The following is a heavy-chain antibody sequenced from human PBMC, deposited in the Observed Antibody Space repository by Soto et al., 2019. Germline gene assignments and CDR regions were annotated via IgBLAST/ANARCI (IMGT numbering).Heavy chain of an antibody. J-gene: IGHJ6*02. CDR1: GYSFTSYW. D-gene: IGHD1-1*01. Sequence: PGESLKIYCKGSGYSFTSYWISWVRQMPGKGLEWMGRIDPSDSYTNYSPSFQGHVTISFDKSISTAYLQWSSLKASDTAMYYCARLGRGTVGMDVWGQGTTVTVSS. CDR3: ARLGRGTVGMDV. V-gene: IGHV5-10-1*01. CDR2: IDPSDSYT.